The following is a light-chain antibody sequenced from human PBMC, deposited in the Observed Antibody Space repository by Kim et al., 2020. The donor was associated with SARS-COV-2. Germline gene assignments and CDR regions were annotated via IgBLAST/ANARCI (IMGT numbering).Light chain of an antibody. Sequence: SATTRLSGTNCDVVGYNYVTWNQPNPAKAPKLMIYAVSKRPSGVADRFSGSKAGNTASLTVSGLQAEDEADYYCSSYAVSNGYVFGTGTKVTVL. J-gene: IGLJ1*01. CDR1: NCDVVGYNY. CDR2: AVS. CDR3: SSYAVSNGYV. V-gene: IGLV2-8*01.